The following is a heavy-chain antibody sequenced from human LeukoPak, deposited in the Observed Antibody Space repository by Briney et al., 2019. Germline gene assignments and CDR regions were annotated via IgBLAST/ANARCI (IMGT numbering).Heavy chain of an antibody. CDR1: GFSLRTSGVG. CDR3: AHLWKWYGAFDI. J-gene: IGHJ4*02. V-gene: IGHV2-5*01. Sequence: SGPTQVKPTQTLTLTCTFSGFSLRTSGVGVGWIRQPPGKALEWLALIYLSDDKRYSPSLKSRLTITKDNSKNQVVLTMTTMDPVDTAAYYCAHLWKWYGAFDIWGQGTMVTVSS. CDR2: IYLSDDK. D-gene: IGHD2-15*01.